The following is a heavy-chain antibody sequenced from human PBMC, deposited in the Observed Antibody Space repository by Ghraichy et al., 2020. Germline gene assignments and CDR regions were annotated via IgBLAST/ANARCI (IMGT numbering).Heavy chain of an antibody. J-gene: IGHJ4*02. D-gene: IGHD2-15*01. CDR2: IYSGGST. CDR3: ARAPGYCSGGSCYPGVYFDY. CDR1: GFTVSSNY. Sequence: GGSLRLSCAASGFTVSSNYMSWVRQAPGKGLEWVSVIYSGGSTYYADSVKGRFTISRDNSKNTLYLQINSLRAEDTAVYYCARAPGYCSGGSCYPGVYFDYWGQGTLVTVSS. V-gene: IGHV3-66*01.